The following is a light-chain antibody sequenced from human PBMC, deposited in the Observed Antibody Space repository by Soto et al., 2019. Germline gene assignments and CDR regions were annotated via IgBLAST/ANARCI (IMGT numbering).Light chain of an antibody. CDR2: GAS. CDR1: QRLNDN. V-gene: IGKV3-15*01. CDR3: QQYDDWPRT. Sequence: DIVMTQSPDSLAVSPGERATLSCRASQRLNDNLAWYQNKPGRPPRLLIYGASNRATGIPDRFSGSGSGTQFTLTISSLQSEDFALYYCQQYDDWPRTFGQGTKLEIK. J-gene: IGKJ2*01.